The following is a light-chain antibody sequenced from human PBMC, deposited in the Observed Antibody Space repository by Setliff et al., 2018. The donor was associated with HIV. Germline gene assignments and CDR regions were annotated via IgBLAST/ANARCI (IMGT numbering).Light chain of an antibody. CDR1: QSISRW. J-gene: IGKJ5*01. Sequence: DIQMTQSPSTLSASVGDRATITCRASQSISRWLAWYQQKPGKAPKLLIYKASSLENGVPSRFSGSGSETEFTLTISSLQPDDFATYYCQQYNSYPLSFGGGTKVEIKLWITFGQGTRLEIK. V-gene: IGKV1-5*03. CDR3: QQYNSYPLSFGGGTKVEIKLWIT. CDR2: KAS.